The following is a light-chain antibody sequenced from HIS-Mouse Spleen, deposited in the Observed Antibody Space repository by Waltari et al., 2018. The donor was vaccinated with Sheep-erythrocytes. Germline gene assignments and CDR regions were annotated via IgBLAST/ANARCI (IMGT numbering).Light chain of an antibody. Sequence: QSALTQPASVSGSPGQSITISCTGTSSDVGSYNLVSWYQQPPGKAPKLMISEGSKRSYGVSNRFSCFKSGNTASLTISGLQAEDEADYYCCSYAGSSTPWVFGGGTKLTVL. V-gene: IGLV2-23*01. CDR2: EGS. CDR3: CSYAGSSTPWV. J-gene: IGLJ3*02. CDR1: SSDVGSYNL.